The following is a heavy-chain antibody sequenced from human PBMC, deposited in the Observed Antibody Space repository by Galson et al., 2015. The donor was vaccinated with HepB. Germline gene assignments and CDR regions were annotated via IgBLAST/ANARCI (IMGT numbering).Heavy chain of an antibody. CDR1: GFTFSNYG. V-gene: IGHV3-64*01. CDR2: ITNTGGST. CDR3: ARGSPYHDY. Sequence: SLRLSCAASGFTFSNYGMRWVRQAPGKGLEYVSAITNTGGSTFYANSVRGRFTISRDNSKNTLYLQMGSLRAEDMAVYYCARGSPYHDYWGQGTLVTVSS. D-gene: IGHD2-2*01. J-gene: IGHJ4*02.